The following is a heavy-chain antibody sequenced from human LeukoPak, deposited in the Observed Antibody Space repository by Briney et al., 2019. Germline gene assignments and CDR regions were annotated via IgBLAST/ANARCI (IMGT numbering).Heavy chain of an antibody. J-gene: IGHJ6*03. CDR1: GFTFSNYG. Sequence: GGSLRLSCADSGFTFSNYGMSWVRQAPGKGLEWVAHIREDGSEKYYVDSVKGRFTISRDSVKSSLYLQMNSLRDEDTAIYYCARDRSDFSLLYHYFYMDVWGKGTTVTVSS. V-gene: IGHV3-7*01. CDR2: IREDGSEK. CDR3: ARDRSDFSLLYHYFYMDV. D-gene: IGHD3-3*01.